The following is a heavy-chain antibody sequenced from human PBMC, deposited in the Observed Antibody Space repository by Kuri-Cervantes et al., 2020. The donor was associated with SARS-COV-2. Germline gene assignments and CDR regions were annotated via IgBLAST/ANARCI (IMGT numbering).Heavy chain of an antibody. J-gene: IGHJ6*03. CDR2: IRSKAYGGTT. CDR3: TRDPRGPALYYYYYMDV. Sequence: GGSLRLSCTASGFTFGDYAVSWVRQAPGRGLEWVGFIRSKAYGGTTEYAASVKGRFTISRDDSKNTLYLQMNSLKTEDTAVYYCTRDPRGPALYYYYYMDVWGKGTTVTVSS. V-gene: IGHV3-49*04. CDR1: GFTFGDYA.